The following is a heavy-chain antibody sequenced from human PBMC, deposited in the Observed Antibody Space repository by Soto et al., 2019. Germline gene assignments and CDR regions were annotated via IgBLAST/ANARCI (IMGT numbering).Heavy chain of an antibody. CDR1: RYRFTRYW. J-gene: IGHJ4*02. CDR2: IDASDSYT. CDR3: ERPSGEYSSGWYMAY. Sequence: PGAALQISLKGSRYRFTRYWMSWVRQMHGKGLEWMVRIDASDSYTNYSPSFQGHVTISADKSISTAYLKWSSLKASDTAMYYCERPSGEYSSGWYMAYWGQGTLVTVSS. D-gene: IGHD6-19*01. V-gene: IGHV5-10-1*01.